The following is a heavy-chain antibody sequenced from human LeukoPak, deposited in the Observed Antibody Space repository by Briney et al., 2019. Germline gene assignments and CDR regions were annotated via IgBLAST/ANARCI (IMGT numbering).Heavy chain of an antibody. J-gene: IGHJ4*02. CDR2: IWYDGSNK. V-gene: IGHV3-33*01. D-gene: IGHD6-19*01. CDR1: GFTFSSYG. CDR3: ARDWRQWLVTYYFDY. Sequence: GGSLRLSCAASGFTFSSYGMHWARQAPGKGLEWVAVIWYDGSNKYYADSVKGRFTISRDNSKNTLYLQMNSLRAEDTAVYYCARDWRQWLVTYYFDYWGQGTLVTVSS.